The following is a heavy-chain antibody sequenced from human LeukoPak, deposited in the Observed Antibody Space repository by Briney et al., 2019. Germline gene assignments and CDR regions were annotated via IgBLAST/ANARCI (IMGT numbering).Heavy chain of an antibody. CDR2: INHSGST. D-gene: IGHD5-18*01. V-gene: IGHV4-34*01. Sequence: PSETLSLTCAVYGGSFSGYYWSWIRQPPGKGLEWIGEINHSGSTNYNPSLKSRVTISVDTSKNQFSLKLSSVTAADTAVYYCARYTAMVNDAFDTWGQGTMVTVSS. J-gene: IGHJ3*02. CDR3: ARYTAMVNDAFDT. CDR1: GGSFSGYY.